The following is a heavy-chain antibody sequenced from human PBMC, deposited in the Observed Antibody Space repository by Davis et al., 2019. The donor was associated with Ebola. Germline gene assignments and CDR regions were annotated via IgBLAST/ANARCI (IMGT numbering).Heavy chain of an antibody. Sequence: ASVKVSCKASGYTFSSYAISWVRQAPGQGLEWIGWISAYNGRTNYAQKVQGRVTMTTDISTSTAYLELRSLTSDETAVYYCGRDPYGHYFPWNGFDPWGQGTLVTVSS. V-gene: IGHV1-18*01. CDR3: GRDPYGHYFPWNGFDP. CDR1: GYTFSSYA. CDR2: ISAYNGRT. J-gene: IGHJ5*02. D-gene: IGHD4-17*01.